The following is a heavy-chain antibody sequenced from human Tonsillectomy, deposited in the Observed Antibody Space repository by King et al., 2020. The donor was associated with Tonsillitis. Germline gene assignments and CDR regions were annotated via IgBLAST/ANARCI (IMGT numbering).Heavy chain of an antibody. CDR3: ARQDFGDSLYFFDY. J-gene: IGHJ4*02. V-gene: IGHV1-18*01. CDR1: GYTFNNYY. Sequence: QLVQSGAEVKKPGASVNVSCKASGYTFNNYYITWVRQAPGQGLEWMGWISAYSGRTNYAQSFQGRVIMTTDTSTNTAYVELRSLRSDDSAIYYWARQDFGDSLYFFDYWGQGTLVIVSS. CDR2: ISAYSGRT. D-gene: IGHD3-10*01.